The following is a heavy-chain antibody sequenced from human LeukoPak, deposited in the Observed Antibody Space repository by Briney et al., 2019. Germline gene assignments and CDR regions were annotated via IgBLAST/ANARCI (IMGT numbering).Heavy chain of an antibody. Sequence: SETLSLTCTVSGGSISNYYWSWLRRPPGKGLEWIGYIYYSGNTDYNPSLESRVTISVDTSKNQFSLKLSSVTAADTAVYYCAREIWYGGFFDYWGPGTLVTVSS. J-gene: IGHJ4*02. D-gene: IGHD1-26*01. CDR2: IYYSGNT. CDR3: AREIWYGGFFDY. CDR1: GGSISNYY. V-gene: IGHV4-59*01.